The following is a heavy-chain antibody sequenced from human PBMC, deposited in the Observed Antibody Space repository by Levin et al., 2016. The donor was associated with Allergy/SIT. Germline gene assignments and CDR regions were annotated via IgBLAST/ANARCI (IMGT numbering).Heavy chain of an antibody. D-gene: IGHD5-24*01. V-gene: IGHV4-59*01. J-gene: IGHJ4*02. CDR2: IYYSGST. CDR3: AREVREMATIWGYFDY. Sequence: RQAPGKGLEWIGYIYYSGSTNYNPSLKSRVTISVDTSKNQFSLKLSSVTAADTAVYYCAREVREMATIWGYFDYWGQGTLVTVSS.